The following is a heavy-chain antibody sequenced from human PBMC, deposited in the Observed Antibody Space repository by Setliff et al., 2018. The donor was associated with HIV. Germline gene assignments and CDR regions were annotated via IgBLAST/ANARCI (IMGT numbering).Heavy chain of an antibody. Sequence: PSETLSLTCAVYGGSFSGHYWTWIRQPPGKGLEWIGEINHSGSTSYSPSLKSRVTISVDTYKNQFSLKLRSVTAADTAAYYCAREIPYSFGYYFDYWGQGTLVTVSS. CDR1: GGSFSGHY. V-gene: IGHV4-34*01. CDR3: AREIPYSFGYYFDY. CDR2: INHSGST. D-gene: IGHD5-18*01. J-gene: IGHJ4*02.